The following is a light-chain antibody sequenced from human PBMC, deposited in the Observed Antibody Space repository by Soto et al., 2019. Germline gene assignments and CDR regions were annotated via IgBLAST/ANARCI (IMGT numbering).Light chain of an antibody. CDR2: EGS. CDR1: SSDVGGFNF. CDR3: CSYAGSKTWV. J-gene: IGLJ3*02. Sequence: QSALTQPASVSGSPGQSITISCTGTSSDVGGFNFVSWYQQHPGKAPKLVIYEGSKRPSGVSNRFSGSKSGNTASLTISGLQAEDEADYYCCSYAGSKTWVFGGGTQLTVL. V-gene: IGLV2-23*01.